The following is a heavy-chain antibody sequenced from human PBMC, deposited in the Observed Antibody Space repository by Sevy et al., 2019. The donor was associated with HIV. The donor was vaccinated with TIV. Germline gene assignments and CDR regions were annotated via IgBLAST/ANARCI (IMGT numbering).Heavy chain of an antibody. Sequence: GGSLRLSCAASGFTFSTYGIHWVRQAPGKGLEWVALISYDGTKTFYIDSVKGRFTVSRDNSKNVLYLQMNSLRPEDTAVYYCAVWPGGHTGYYLKIDSWGQGTLVTVSS. V-gene: IGHV3-30*03. CDR3: AVWPGGHTGYYLKIDS. CDR2: ISYDGTKT. CDR1: GFTFSTYG. D-gene: IGHD3-9*01. J-gene: IGHJ4*02.